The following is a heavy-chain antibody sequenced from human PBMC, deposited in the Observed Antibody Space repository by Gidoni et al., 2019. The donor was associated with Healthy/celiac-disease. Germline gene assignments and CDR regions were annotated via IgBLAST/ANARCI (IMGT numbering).Heavy chain of an antibody. CDR1: GFPFSSYW. D-gene: IGHD2-15*01. CDR3: ARGGPGIADDYFDY. CDR2: IKQDGSEK. V-gene: IGHV3-7*05. Sequence: EVQLVESGGGLVQPGGSLRLSCAASGFPFSSYWMSWVRQAPGKGLEWVANIKQDGSEKYYVDSVKGRFTISRDNAKNSLYLQMNSLRAEDTAVYYCARGGPGIADDYFDYWGQGTLVTVSS. J-gene: IGHJ4*02.